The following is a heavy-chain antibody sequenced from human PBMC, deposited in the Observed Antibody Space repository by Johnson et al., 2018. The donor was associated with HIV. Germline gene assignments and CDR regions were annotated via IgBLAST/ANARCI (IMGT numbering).Heavy chain of an antibody. Sequence: EVQLVESGGGVVRPGGSLRLSCAASGFIFDDYGMSWVRQVPGKGLEWVSCMNSTGGSSGDADSVRGRFTITSDDAKNSLYLQMNSLRAEETAVYYCARDDGIRSGWYDVDAFDIWGQGTKVTVYS. CDR2: MNSTGGSS. CDR3: ARDDGIRSGWYDVDAFDI. V-gene: IGHV3-20*04. J-gene: IGHJ3*02. CDR1: GFIFDDYG. D-gene: IGHD6-19*01.